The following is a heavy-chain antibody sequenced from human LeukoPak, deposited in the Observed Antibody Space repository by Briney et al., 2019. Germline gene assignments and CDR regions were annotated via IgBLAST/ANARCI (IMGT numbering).Heavy chain of an antibody. Sequence: GGSLRLSCAASGFAFSSYWMSWVRQAPGKGLEWVANIKQDGSGKYYVDSVKGRFTISRDNAKNSLYLQMNSLRAEDTAVYYCARDQKDYDFWSNDYYYYYMDVWGKGTTVTVSS. CDR3: ARDQKDYDFWSNDYYYYYMDV. CDR2: IKQDGSGK. D-gene: IGHD3-3*01. CDR1: GFAFSSYW. V-gene: IGHV3-7*01. J-gene: IGHJ6*03.